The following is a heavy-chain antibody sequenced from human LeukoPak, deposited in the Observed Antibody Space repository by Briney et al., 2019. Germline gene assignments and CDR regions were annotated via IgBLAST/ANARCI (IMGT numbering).Heavy chain of an antibody. D-gene: IGHD3-10*01. Sequence: SETLSLTCTVSGGSISSYYWSWIRQPPGKGLEWIGYIYYSGSTNYNPSLKSRVTMSVDTSKNQFSLKLSSVTAADTAVYYCAASGTLLWFGELWYWGQGTLVTVSS. CDR1: GGSISSYY. V-gene: IGHV4-59*12. CDR3: AASGTLLWFGELWY. J-gene: IGHJ4*02. CDR2: IYYSGST.